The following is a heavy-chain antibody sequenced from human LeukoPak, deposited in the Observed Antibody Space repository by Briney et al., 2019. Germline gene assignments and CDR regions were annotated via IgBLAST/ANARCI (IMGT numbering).Heavy chain of an antibody. V-gene: IGHV4-59*01. J-gene: IGHJ6*02. CDR1: GGSMKNYY. D-gene: IGHD2-2*03. Sequence: SETLSLTCAVSGGSMKNYYWIWIRQSPGKGLEWIGCIYYSGSTNYNPSLKSRVTISVDTSKNQFSLKLSSVTAADTAVYYCARAGYCSSTSCQWVPLVWGQGTTVTVSS. CDR3: ARAGYCSSTSCQWVPLV. CDR2: IYYSGST.